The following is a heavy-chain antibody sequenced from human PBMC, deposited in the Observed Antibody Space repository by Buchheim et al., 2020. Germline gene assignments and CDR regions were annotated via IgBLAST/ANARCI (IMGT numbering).Heavy chain of an antibody. CDR1: GFTFSSYA. J-gene: IGHJ5*02. V-gene: IGHV3-23*01. CDR3: ARGSGGAAAGTYFGFDP. CDR2: ISSSGAGT. D-gene: IGHD6-13*01. Sequence: EVQLLESGGGLVQPGGSLRLSCAASGFTFSSYAMSWVRQAPGKGLEWVSSISSSGAGTYYADSVKGRFTTSRDNSKNTLYLQMNSLRAEDTAVYYCARGSGGAAAGTYFGFDPSGQGTL.